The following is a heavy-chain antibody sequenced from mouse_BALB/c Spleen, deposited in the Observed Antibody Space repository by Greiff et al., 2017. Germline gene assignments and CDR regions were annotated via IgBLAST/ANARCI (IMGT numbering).Heavy chain of an antibody. CDR1: GYAFTNYL. Sequence: QVQLKESGAELVRPGTSVKVSCKASGYAFTNYLIEWVKQRPGQGLEWIGVINPGSGGTNYNEKFKGKATLTADKSSSTAYMQLSSLTSDDSAVYYCARVSTMITTWAMDYWGQGTSVTVSS. V-gene: IGHV1-54*01. CDR3: ARVSTMITTWAMDY. D-gene: IGHD2-4*01. J-gene: IGHJ4*01. CDR2: INPGSGGT.